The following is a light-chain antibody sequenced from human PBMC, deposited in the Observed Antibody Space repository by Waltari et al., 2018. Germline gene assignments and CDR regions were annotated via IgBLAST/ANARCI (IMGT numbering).Light chain of an antibody. Sequence: EIVLTQSPATLSLSPGERATLSCRASQSVSRYLAWYQQQPGQAPRLLIYDASNRATGIPARFSGSGSGTDFTLTISSLEPEDFAVYYCQQRSNWPLTFGGGTKVEIK. CDR2: DAS. CDR3: QQRSNWPLT. CDR1: QSVSRY. V-gene: IGKV3-11*01. J-gene: IGKJ4*01.